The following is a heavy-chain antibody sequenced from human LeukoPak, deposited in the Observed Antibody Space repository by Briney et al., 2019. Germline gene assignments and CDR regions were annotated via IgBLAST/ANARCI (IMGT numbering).Heavy chain of an antibody. V-gene: IGHV1-46*01. D-gene: IGHD6-13*01. CDR3: ARDGDGYSGSWKNWFDP. Sequence: VASVKVSCKASGYTFTSYYMHWVRQAPGQGLEWMGIINPSGGSTSYAQKFQGRVTMTRDTSTSTVYMELSSLRSEDTAVYYCARDGDGYSGSWKNWFDPWGQGTLVTVSS. CDR2: INPSGGST. J-gene: IGHJ5*02. CDR1: GYTFTSYY.